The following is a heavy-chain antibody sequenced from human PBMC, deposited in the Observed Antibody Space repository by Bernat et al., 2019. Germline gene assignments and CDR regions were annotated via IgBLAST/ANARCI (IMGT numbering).Heavy chain of an antibody. CDR2: IYSDGST. CDR3: ARDSCTTTSCYGD. J-gene: IGHJ4*02. V-gene: IGHV3-66*01. CDR1: GFTVLNNY. Sequence: VESGGGLVQPGGSLRLSCAASGFTVLNNYMSWVRQAPGKGLEWVSIIYSDGSTYYADSVKGRFTISRDNSKNTVYLQMNGLRAEDTAVYYCARDSCTTTSCYGDWGQGTQVTVSS. D-gene: IGHD2-2*01.